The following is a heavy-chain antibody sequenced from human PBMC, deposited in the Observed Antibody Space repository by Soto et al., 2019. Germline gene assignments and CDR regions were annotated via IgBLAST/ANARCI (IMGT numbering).Heavy chain of an antibody. CDR3: AHRRGGWYFDL. CDR1: GFSLSTSEVG. CDR2: IYWDDVK. V-gene: IGHV2-5*02. Sequence: QITLKESGPTLVKPTQTLTLTCTFSGFSLSTSEVGGGGFRRPPGKALEWLALIYWDDVKRYSPSLKSRLTITKDTSKNRVVLTMTNMDPVDTATYYCAHRRGGWYFDLWGRGTLVTVSS. D-gene: IGHD5-12*01. J-gene: IGHJ2*01.